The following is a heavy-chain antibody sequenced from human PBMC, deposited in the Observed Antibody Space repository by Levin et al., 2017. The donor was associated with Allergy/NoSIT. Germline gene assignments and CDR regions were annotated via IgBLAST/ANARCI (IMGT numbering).Heavy chain of an antibody. CDR2: FHYSEGS. CDR3: ERHKRADGGSDLPDC. V-gene: IGHV4-39*01. Sequence: KASETLSLTCTFSGGSISSSSYYWAWIRQPPGKGLEWIGSFHYSEGSHYNASLKSRVTIFEDTSNNQLSLKVTSVTAADTAVYYCERHKRADGGSDLPDCWGQGTLVTVSS. D-gene: IGHD4-23*01. CDR1: GGSISSSSYY. J-gene: IGHJ4*02.